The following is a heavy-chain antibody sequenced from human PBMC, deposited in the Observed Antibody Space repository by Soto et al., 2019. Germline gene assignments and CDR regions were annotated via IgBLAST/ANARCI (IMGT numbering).Heavy chain of an antibody. CDR2: INSDGSST. V-gene: IGHV3-74*01. Sequence: VQLVESGGGLVQPGGSLRLSCAASGFTFSSYWMHWVRQAPGKGLVWVSRINSDGSSTSYADSVKGRFTISRDNAKNTLYLQMNSLRAEDTAVYYCARESRNYYGSGSYYKKGWFDPWGQGTLVTVSS. D-gene: IGHD3-10*01. CDR1: GFTFSSYW. CDR3: ARESRNYYGSGSYYKKGWFDP. J-gene: IGHJ5*02.